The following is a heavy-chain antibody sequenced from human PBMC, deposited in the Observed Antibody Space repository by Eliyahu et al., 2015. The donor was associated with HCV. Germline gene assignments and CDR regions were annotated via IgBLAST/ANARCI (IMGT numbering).Heavy chain of an antibody. CDR3: ARGSVTWVWFDP. Sequence: QVSLQESGPGLVKPSETLSLTCTVSEGSIGAYHWSWIRQSPGKGLEWMGYIDYTGTTNYNPSLKSRVTISLDTSKRQFSLRLTSVTTADTAVYYCARGSVTWVWFDPWGQGTLVTVSS. CDR2: IDYTGTT. V-gene: IGHV4-59*12. D-gene: IGHD2-15*01. CDR1: EGSIGAYH. J-gene: IGHJ5*02.